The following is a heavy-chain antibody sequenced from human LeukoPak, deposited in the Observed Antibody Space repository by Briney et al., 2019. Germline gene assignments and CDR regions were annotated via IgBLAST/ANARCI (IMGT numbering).Heavy chain of an antibody. CDR1: GFTFSTYW. CDR2: INTDGSST. V-gene: IGHV3-74*01. Sequence: GGSLRLSCAVSGFTFSTYWMHWVRQVAGKGLVWVSRINTDGSSTSYADSVKGRFTISRDNAKNTLYLQMNSLRAEDTAVYYCAKDSRSSSWYYYYYMDVWGKGTTVTVSS. J-gene: IGHJ6*03. CDR3: AKDSRSSSWYYYYYMDV. D-gene: IGHD6-13*01.